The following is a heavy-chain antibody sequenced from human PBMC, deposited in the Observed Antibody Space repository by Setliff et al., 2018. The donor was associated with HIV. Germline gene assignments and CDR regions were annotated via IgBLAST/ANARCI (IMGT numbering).Heavy chain of an antibody. CDR3: VKGDCTSSSCELEF. Sequence: LRLSCVASGFTFDEYALHWVRQVPGKGLEWVSSIGWNGVSIAYVDSVKGRFTISRDNAKNSVYLEMNSLQTEDTALYYCVKGDCTSSSCELEFWGQGTLVTVSS. V-gene: IGHV3-9*01. J-gene: IGHJ4*02. D-gene: IGHD2-2*01. CDR1: GFTFDEYA. CDR2: IGWNGVSI.